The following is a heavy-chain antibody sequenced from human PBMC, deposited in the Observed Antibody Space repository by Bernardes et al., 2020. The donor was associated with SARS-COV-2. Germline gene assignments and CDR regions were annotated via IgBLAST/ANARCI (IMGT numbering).Heavy chain of an antibody. CDR2: MSGSGGST. V-gene: IGHV3-23*01. CDR3: SKDMGYYYGMDG. D-gene: IGHD3-10*01. J-gene: IGHJ6*02. CDR1: GFTFRSYA. Sequence: GGSLRLSCAASGFTFRSYAMSWVRQAPRKGLEWVSGMSGSGGSTYYADFVKGRFTISRDNSKNTLYLQMNILRAQDTAVYYCSKDMGYYYGMDGLGQGTTVTVSS.